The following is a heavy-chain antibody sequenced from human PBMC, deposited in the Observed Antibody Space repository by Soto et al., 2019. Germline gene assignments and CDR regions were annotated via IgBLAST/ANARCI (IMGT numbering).Heavy chain of an antibody. CDR1: GFTFSSYG. CDR3: AKDRGYSYGSYYYYYYGMDV. V-gene: IGHV3-30*18. Sequence: GGSLRLSCAASGFTFSSYGMHWVRQAPGKGLEWVAVISYDGSNKYYADSVKGRFTISRDNSKNTPYLQMNSLRAEDTAVYYCAKDRGYSYGSYYYYYYGMDVWGQGTTVTVSS. D-gene: IGHD5-18*01. J-gene: IGHJ6*02. CDR2: ISYDGSNK.